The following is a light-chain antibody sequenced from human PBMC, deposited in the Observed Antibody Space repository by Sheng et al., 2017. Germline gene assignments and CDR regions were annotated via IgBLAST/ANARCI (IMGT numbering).Light chain of an antibody. CDR3: QQYNNRYT. V-gene: IGKV1D-8*02. J-gene: IGKJ2*01. CDR1: QDINTY. CDR2: AAS. Sequence: AIWMTQSPSFLSASTGDRVTISCRMSQDINTYLAWYRQKPGKAPELLIHAASTLQSGVPSRFSASGSGTDFTLTISSLQSEDSAVYYCQQYNNRYTFGQGTKLEIK.